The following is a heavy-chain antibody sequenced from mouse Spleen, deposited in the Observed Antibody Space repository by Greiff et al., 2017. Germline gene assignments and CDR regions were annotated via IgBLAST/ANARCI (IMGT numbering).Heavy chain of an antibody. CDR3: ARSGAARASMDY. Sequence: VQLPESGAELARPGASVKMSCTASGYTFTSYTMHWVKQRPGQGLEWIGYINPSSGYTKYNQKFKDKATLTADKSSSTAYMQLSSLTSEDSAVYYCARSGAARASMDYWGQGTSVTVSS. CDR1: GYTFTSYT. CDR2: INPSSGYT. V-gene: IGHV1-4*01. D-gene: IGHD3-1*01. J-gene: IGHJ4*01.